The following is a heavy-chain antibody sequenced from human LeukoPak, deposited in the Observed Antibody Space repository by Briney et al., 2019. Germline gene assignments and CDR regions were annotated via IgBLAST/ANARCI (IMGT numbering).Heavy chain of an antibody. CDR1: GGSFSGYY. CDR2: INHSGTT. J-gene: IGHJ3*02. D-gene: IGHD2-15*01. V-gene: IGHV4-34*01. CDR3: ARGAPVAAKTFDI. Sequence: SETLSLTCAVYGGSFSGYYWSWIRQPPGKGLEWIGEINHSGTTNYNPSLMSRVTISVDTSKNQFSLKLSSVTAADTAVYYCARGAPVAAKTFDIWGQGTMVTVSS.